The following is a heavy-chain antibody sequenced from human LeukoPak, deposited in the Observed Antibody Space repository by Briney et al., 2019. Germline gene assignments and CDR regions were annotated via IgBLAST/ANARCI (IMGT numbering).Heavy chain of an antibody. D-gene: IGHD3-22*01. J-gene: IGHJ4*02. Sequence: YXXXXXRXPXGXGLEXXXXXXXXGTTYYNPSLESRVTISVDTSKNQFSLKLTSVTAADTAVYYCASGSDKYYDSSGYYYSVYWGQGTLVTVSS. CDR2: XXXXGTT. CDR3: ASGSDKYYDSSGYYYSVY. V-gene: IGHV4-39*01. CDR1: YX.